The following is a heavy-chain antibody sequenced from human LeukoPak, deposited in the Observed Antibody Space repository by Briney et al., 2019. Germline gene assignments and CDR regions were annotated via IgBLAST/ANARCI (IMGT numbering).Heavy chain of an antibody. CDR2: IFSSRNT. V-gene: IGHV4-61*09. CDR1: GGSISNSDYY. CDR3: ARITRGWEGGAYYYYMDV. D-gene: IGHD6-19*01. Sequence: PSETLSLTCTVSGGSISNSDYYWSWIRQPAGKGLEWIGHIFSSRNTNYNPSLKSRVTISLDTSKNQFSLKLTSVTAADTAVYYCARITRGWEGGAYYYYMDVWGRGTTVTISS. J-gene: IGHJ6*03.